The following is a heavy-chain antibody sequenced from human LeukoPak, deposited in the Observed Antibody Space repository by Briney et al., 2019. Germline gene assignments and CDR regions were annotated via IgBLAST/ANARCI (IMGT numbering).Heavy chain of an antibody. CDR2: IIGSGGST. CDR3: AKDLISPRSVGSSEKLDY. CDR1: GFTFSDYT. D-gene: IGHD3-10*01. J-gene: IGHJ4*02. V-gene: IGHV3-23*01. Sequence: GGSLRLSCAASGFTFSDYTMNWVRQAPGKGLEWVSGIIGSGGSTHYADSVKGRFTISRDNSKNTLYLEMNSLRPEDTAIYYCAKDLISPRSVGSSEKLDYWGQGTLVTVSS.